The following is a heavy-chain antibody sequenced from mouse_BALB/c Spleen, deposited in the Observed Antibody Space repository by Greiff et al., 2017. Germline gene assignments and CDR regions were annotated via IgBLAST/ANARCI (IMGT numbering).Heavy chain of an antibody. J-gene: IGHJ3*01. D-gene: IGHD2-10*02. Sequence: EVHLVESGGGLVKPGGSLKLSCAASGFTFSSYAMSWVRQTPEKRLEWVASISSGGSTYYPDSVKGRFTISRDNARNILYLQMSSLRSEDTAMYYCAREKYGNYGAYWGQGTLVTVSA. CDR3: AREKYGNYGAY. V-gene: IGHV5-6-5*01. CDR2: ISSGGST. CDR1: GFTFSSYA.